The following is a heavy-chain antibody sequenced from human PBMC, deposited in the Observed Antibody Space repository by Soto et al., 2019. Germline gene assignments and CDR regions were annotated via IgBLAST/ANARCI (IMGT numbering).Heavy chain of an antibody. D-gene: IGHD3-22*01. V-gene: IGHV1-2*02. CDR3: ARVNYYDSSGYSSYYYGMDV. J-gene: IGHJ6*02. CDR1: GYTFTGYY. CDR2: INPNSGGT. Sequence: QVQLVQSGAEVKKPGASVKVSCKASGYTFTGYYMHWVRQAPGQGLEWMGWINPNSGGTNYAQKVQGRVTMTRATSISTAYMELSRLRSDDTAVYYCARVNYYDSSGYSSYYYGMDVWGQGTTVTVSS.